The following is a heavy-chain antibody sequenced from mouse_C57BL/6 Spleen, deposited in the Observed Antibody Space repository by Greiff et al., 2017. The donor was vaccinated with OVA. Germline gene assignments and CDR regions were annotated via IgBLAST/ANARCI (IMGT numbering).Heavy chain of an antibody. CDR3: ARGNWDLYYAMDY. J-gene: IGHJ4*01. CDR2: INYDGSST. Sequence: EVKLVESEGGLVQPGSSMKLSCTASGFTFSDYYMAWVRQVPEKGLEWVANINYDGSSTYYLDSLKSRFIISRDNAKNILYLQMSSLKSEDTATYYCARGNWDLYYAMDYWGQGTSVTVSS. V-gene: IGHV5-16*01. D-gene: IGHD4-1*01. CDR1: GFTFSDYY.